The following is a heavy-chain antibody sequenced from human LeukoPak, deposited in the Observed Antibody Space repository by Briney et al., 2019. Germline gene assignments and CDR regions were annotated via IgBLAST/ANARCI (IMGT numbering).Heavy chain of an antibody. J-gene: IGHJ3*02. D-gene: IGHD6-13*01. CDR2: INPNSGGT. CDR3: ARGKKGFSSWYNDDAFDI. Sequence: GASVKVSCKASGYTSTSYGISWVRQAPGQGLEWMGWINPNSGGTNYAQKFQGRVTMTRDTSISTAYMELSRLRSDDTAVYYCARGKKGFSSWYNDDAFDIWGQGTMVTVSS. V-gene: IGHV1-2*02. CDR1: GYTSTSYG.